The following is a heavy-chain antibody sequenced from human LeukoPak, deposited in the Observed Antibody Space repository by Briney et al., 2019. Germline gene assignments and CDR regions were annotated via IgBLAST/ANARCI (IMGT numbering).Heavy chain of an antibody. Sequence: GESLKISCKGSGYSFTSYWISWVRQMPGKGLEWMGRIDPSDSYTNYSPSFQGHVTISADKSISTAYLQWSSLKASDTAMYYCARQGDCSSTSCSWYFDYWGQGTLATVSS. J-gene: IGHJ4*02. CDR2: IDPSDSYT. V-gene: IGHV5-10-1*01. D-gene: IGHD2-2*01. CDR1: GYSFTSYW. CDR3: ARQGDCSSTSCSWYFDY.